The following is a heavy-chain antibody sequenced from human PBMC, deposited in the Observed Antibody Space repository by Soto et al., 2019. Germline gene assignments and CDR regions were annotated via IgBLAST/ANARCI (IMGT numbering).Heavy chain of an antibody. V-gene: IGHV1-18*01. D-gene: IGHD6-6*01. CDR2: ISAYNGNT. Sequence: ASVKVSCKASGYTFTSYGVSWVRQAPGQGLEWMGWISAYNGNTNYAQKLQGRVTMTTDTSTSTAYMELRSLRSDDTAVYYCARDVGLYSNSWYYYDYRGQGTLVTGSS. CDR1: GYTFTSYG. CDR3: ARDVGLYSNSWYYYDY. J-gene: IGHJ4*02.